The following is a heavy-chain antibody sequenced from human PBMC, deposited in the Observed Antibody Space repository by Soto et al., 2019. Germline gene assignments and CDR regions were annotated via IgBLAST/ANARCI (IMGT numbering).Heavy chain of an antibody. CDR2: INPNSGDT. CDR3: ARLGRCYYGLDV. CDR1: GYTFTGHY. Sequence: QVQLVQSGAEVSQPGASVTVSCTASGYTFTGHYLYWVRQAPGQGPEWMGWINPNSGDTNYGEKFQGRITMTRDTSTKSASLELRRLRDYDTAVYFCARLGRCYYGLDVWGQGTTIIVSS. V-gene: IGHV1-2*02. J-gene: IGHJ6*02.